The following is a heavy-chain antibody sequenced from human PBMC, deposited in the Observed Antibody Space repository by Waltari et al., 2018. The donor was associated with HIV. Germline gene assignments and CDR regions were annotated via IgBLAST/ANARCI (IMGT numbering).Heavy chain of an antibody. CDR2: IQHSGST. V-gene: IGHV4-31*03. J-gene: IGHJ4*02. CDR3: ARVSDSYGTVFEY. CDR1: GCSIRSRHYY. Sequence: QVQLQESGPGLVKSSQTLYLTCTVSGCSIRSRHYYWNWIRQHPGKGLEWIGYIQHSGSTYYNPSLKSRVSISVNTSKNQFSLNLTSVTAADTAVYYCARVSDSYGTVFEYWGQGTLVSVSS. D-gene: IGHD3-10*01.